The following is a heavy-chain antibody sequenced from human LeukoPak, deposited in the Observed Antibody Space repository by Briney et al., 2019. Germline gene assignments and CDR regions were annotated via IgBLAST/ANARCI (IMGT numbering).Heavy chain of an antibody. CDR3: ARDRRGLGSGSYYEIIDY. J-gene: IGHJ4*02. V-gene: IGHV4-59*12. Sequence: SETLSLTCSVSGGSISNCYWSWIRQPPGKGLEWIGYMYYSGSTNYNPSLKSRVTISVDTSKNQFSLKLSSVTAADTAVYYCARDRRGLGSGSYYEIIDYWGQGTLVTVSS. CDR2: MYYSGST. CDR1: GGSISNCY. D-gene: IGHD3-10*01.